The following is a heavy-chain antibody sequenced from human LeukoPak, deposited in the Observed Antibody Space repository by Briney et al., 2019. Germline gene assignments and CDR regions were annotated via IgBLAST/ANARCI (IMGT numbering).Heavy chain of an antibody. V-gene: IGHV1-69*04. Sequence: SVKVSCKASGGTFSSYAISWVRQAPGQGLEWMGRIIPIFGIANYAQKFQGRVTITADKSTSTAYMELSSLRSEDTAVYYYAEEGEYQLLGWFDPWGQGTLVTVSS. CDR3: AEEGEYQLLGWFDP. CDR1: GGTFSSYA. D-gene: IGHD2-2*01. J-gene: IGHJ5*02. CDR2: IIPIFGIA.